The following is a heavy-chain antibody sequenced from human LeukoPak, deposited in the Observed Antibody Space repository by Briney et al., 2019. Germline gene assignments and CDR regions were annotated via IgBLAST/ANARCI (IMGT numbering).Heavy chain of an antibody. CDR2: IYYSGST. CDR3: ARCWGPFDY. V-gene: IGHV4-59*01. Sequence: PQTLSPTCTVSGGSISSYYWRWLRHPPGQGLEWIGYIYYSGSTNYNPSLKSRVTISVDTSKNQFSLKLSSVTAADTAVYYCARCWGPFDYWGQGTLVTVSS. CDR1: GGSISSYY. D-gene: IGHD3-16*01. J-gene: IGHJ4*02.